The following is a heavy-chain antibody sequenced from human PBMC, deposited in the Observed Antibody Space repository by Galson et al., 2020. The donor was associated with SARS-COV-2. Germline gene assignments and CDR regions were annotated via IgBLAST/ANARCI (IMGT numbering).Heavy chain of an antibody. CDR3: ARDPYSGGWTNYYYFGMDV. Sequence: ESLKISCAASGFAVSDTYMSWIRQAPGKGLEWVALLYAGGSASYTGSVKGRFTISRDNSKNSLYLDMNNLRLEDTAVYYCARDPYSGGWTNYYYFGMDVWGQGTTVTVSS. V-gene: IGHV3-53*01. D-gene: IGHD6-19*01. CDR1: GFAVSDTY. J-gene: IGHJ6*02. CDR2: LYAGGSA.